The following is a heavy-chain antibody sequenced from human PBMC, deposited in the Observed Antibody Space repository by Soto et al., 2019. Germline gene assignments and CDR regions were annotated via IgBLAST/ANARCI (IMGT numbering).Heavy chain of an antibody. CDR1: GFTFTSSA. CDR3: AREGVAPYYYYGMDV. Sequence: ASVKVSCKASGFTFTSSAMQWVRQARGQGLEWMGWISADSGDTNYAQKFQGRVTMTTDTSTSTVHMEVRSLRSDDTAVYYCAREGVAPYYYYGMDVWGQGTPVTVSS. CDR2: ISADSGDT. V-gene: IGHV1-18*01. J-gene: IGHJ6*02. D-gene: IGHD5-12*01.